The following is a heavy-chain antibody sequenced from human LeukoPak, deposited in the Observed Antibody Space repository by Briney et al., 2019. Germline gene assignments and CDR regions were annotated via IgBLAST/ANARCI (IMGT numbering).Heavy chain of an antibody. CDR1: GFTVSSNY. D-gene: IGHD3-10*01. Sequence: GGSLRLSGAASGFTVSSNYMSWVRQAPGKGLEWVSVIYSGGSTYYADSVKGRFTVSRDNFQNTLYLQMNSLRAEDTAVYYCARVGSYYDMDVWGQGTTVTVSS. CDR3: ARVGSYYDMDV. V-gene: IGHV3-53*01. J-gene: IGHJ6*02. CDR2: IYSGGST.